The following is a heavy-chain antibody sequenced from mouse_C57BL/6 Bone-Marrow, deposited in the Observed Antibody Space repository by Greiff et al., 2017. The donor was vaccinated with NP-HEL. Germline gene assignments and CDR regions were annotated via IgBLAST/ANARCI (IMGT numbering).Heavy chain of an antibody. CDR1: GFTFSDYG. CDR2: ISSGSSTI. Sequence: EVKLMESGGGLVKPGGSLKLSCAASGFTFSDYGMHWVRQAPEKGLEWVAYISSGSSTIYYADTVKGRFTISRDNAKNTLFLQMTSLMSEDTAMYYCARNYYGSSSWFAYWGQGTLVTVSA. D-gene: IGHD1-1*01. CDR3: ARNYYGSSSWFAY. J-gene: IGHJ3*01. V-gene: IGHV5-17*01.